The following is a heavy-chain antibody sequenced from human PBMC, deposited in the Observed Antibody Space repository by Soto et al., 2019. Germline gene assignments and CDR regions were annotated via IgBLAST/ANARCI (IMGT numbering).Heavy chain of an antibody. Sequence: SETLSLTCTVSGGSINSGDYYWSWIRQPPGKGLEWIGYIYYSGSTYYNPSLKSRVTISVDTSKNQFSLNLGSVTAADAAVYYCARESTIFGVVVRFESWGQGTLVTVSS. CDR2: IYYSGST. J-gene: IGHJ1*01. V-gene: IGHV4-30-4*01. CDR3: ARESTIFGVVVRFES. D-gene: IGHD3-3*01. CDR1: GGSINSGDYY.